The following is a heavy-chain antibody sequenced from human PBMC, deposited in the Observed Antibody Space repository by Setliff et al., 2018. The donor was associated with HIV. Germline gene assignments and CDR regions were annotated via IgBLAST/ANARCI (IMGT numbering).Heavy chain of an antibody. CDR1: GGSINSGGYY. J-gene: IGHJ3*02. D-gene: IGHD3-10*01. CDR3: ARESMLRGLRHAVDI. CDR2: IYYIGGA. V-gene: IGHV4-31*03. Sequence: PSETLSLTCTVSGGSINSGGYYWTWVRQHPGKGLQWIGYIYYIGGAYYNPSLKSRVTISLDTSKNHFSLNLSSVTAAGTAVYYCARESMLRGLRHAVDIWGQGTTVTVSS.